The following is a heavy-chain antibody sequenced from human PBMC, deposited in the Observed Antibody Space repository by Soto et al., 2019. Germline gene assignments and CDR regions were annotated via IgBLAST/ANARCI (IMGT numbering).Heavy chain of an antibody. D-gene: IGHD3-16*01. CDR1: GYTFTSYG. V-gene: IGHV1-3*01. CDR2: SNAASGNT. J-gene: IGHJ4*02. Sequence: QVQLVQSGAEVTKPGASVNISCKASGYTFTSYGIHWVRQVPGQRHEWLGWSNAASGNTKYSQNLQGRGTITRDTPANTAYMELSSLRSEDTAVYYCAQGGSSSCSSVDYWGQGTLVTVSS. CDR3: AQGGSSSCSSVDY.